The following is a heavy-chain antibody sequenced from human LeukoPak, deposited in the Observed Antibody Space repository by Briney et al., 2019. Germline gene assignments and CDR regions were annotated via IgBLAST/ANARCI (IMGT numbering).Heavy chain of an antibody. CDR1: GGSFSGYY. Sequence: PSETLSLTCAVYGGSFSGYYWSWIRQPPGKGLEWIGEINHSGGTNYNPSLKSRVTISVDTSKNQFSLKLSSVTAADTAVYYCATDNSYGSGSYYTWGQGTLVTVSS. CDR2: INHSGGT. CDR3: ATDNSYGSGSYYT. D-gene: IGHD3-10*01. V-gene: IGHV4-34*01. J-gene: IGHJ4*02.